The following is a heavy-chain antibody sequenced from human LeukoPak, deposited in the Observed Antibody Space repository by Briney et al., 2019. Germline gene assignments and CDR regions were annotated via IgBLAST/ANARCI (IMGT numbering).Heavy chain of an antibody. CDR1: GVSISHGDYY. CDR3: ARETFNSGLDY. CDR2: IYYSGST. J-gene: IGHJ4*02. V-gene: IGHV4-30-4*01. Sequence: SQTLSLTCTVSGVSISHGDYYWTWIRQPPGKGLEWIAYIYYSGSTYYNPSLKSRVTISVDKFKNQFSLKVNSVTAADTAVYFCARETFNSGLDYWGQGILVTVSS. D-gene: IGHD4-23*01.